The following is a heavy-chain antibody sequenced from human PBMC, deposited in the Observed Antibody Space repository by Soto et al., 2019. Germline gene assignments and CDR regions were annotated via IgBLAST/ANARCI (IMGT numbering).Heavy chain of an antibody. J-gene: IGHJ6*02. D-gene: IGHD3-3*01. Sequence: PGGSLRLSCAASGFTFSNAWMSWVRQAPGKGLEWVGRIKSKTDGVTTDYAAPVKGRFTISRDDSKHTLYLQMNSLKTEDTAVYYCTSSRTFYYDFWSGSMRPRYYGMDVWGQGTTVTVSS. CDR2: IKSKTDGVTT. CDR3: TSSRTFYYDFWSGSMRPRYYGMDV. V-gene: IGHV3-15*01. CDR1: GFTFSNAW.